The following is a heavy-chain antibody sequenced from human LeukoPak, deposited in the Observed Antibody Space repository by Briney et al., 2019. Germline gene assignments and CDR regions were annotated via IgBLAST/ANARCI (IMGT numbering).Heavy chain of an antibody. CDR1: GYTFTSYY. J-gene: IGHJ4*02. V-gene: IGHV1-46*01. CDR2: INPSGGST. CDR3: ARACIMITFGGVIVGGLDY. Sequence: ASVKVSCKASGYTFTSYYMHWVRQAPGQGLEWMGIINPSGGSTSYARKFQGRVTMTRDTSTSTVYMELSSLRSDDTAVYYCARACIMITFGGVIVGGLDYWGQGTLVTVSS. D-gene: IGHD3-16*02.